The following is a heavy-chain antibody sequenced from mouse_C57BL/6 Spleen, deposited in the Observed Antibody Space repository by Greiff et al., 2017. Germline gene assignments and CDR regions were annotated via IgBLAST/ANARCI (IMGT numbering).Heavy chain of an antibody. Sequence: VKLMESGAELVKPGASVKISCKASGYAFSSYWMNWVKQRPGKGLEWIGQIYPGDGDTNYNGKFKGKATLTADKSSSTAYMQLSSLTSEDSAVYFCARGDYSNIFDYWGQGTTLTVSS. CDR1: GYAFSSYW. CDR2: IYPGDGDT. J-gene: IGHJ2*01. V-gene: IGHV1-80*01. D-gene: IGHD2-5*01. CDR3: ARGDYSNIFDY.